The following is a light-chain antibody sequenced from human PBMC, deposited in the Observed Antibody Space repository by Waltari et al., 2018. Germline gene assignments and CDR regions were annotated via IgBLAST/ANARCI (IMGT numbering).Light chain of an antibody. J-gene: IGLJ2*01. Sequence: QSALTQPASVSGSPGQSITISCTGTSSDVGTYNYVSWYQQPPGKAPKLMIFEVSNRPLGVSNRFSCSKSGNTASLTISGLQAEDEADYYCSSYTKSYTPSVLFGGGTKLTVL. V-gene: IGLV2-14*01. CDR3: SSYTKSYTPSVL. CDR2: EVS. CDR1: SSDVGTYNY.